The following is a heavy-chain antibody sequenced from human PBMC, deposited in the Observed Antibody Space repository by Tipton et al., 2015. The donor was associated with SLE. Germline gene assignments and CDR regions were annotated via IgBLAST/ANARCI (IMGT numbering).Heavy chain of an antibody. J-gene: IGHJ4*02. CDR3: ARTSGSGSYYP. V-gene: IGHV3-9*01. D-gene: IGHD3-10*01. CDR1: GFTFDKHA. CDR2: ILWSNDKI. Sequence: SLRLSCAGSGFTFDKHAMHWVRQPPGKGLEWVSGILWSNDKIGYADSVRGRFTISRDNAKNSLYLQMNSLRPEDTALYYCARTSGSGSYYPWGQGTLVTVSS.